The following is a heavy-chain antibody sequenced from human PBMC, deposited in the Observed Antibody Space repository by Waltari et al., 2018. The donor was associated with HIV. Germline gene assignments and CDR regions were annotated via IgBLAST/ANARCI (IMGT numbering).Heavy chain of an antibody. D-gene: IGHD2-2*01. CDR3: ATSRTFDY. V-gene: IGHV3-7*01. CDR1: GFMFFSYW. Sequence: EVLLVESGGGLVQPGGSLRLSCTASGFMFFSYWMSWVRQAPGKGLEWVANIKQDGSEKYYVDSVKGRFTISRDNAKNSLYLQMNSLRAEDTAMYYCATSRTFDYWGQGTLVTVSS. J-gene: IGHJ4*02. CDR2: IKQDGSEK.